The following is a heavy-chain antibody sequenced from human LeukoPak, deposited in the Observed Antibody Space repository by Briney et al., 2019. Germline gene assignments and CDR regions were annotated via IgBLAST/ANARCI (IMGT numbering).Heavy chain of an antibody. CDR3: ARDRS. V-gene: IGHV1-2*02. Sequence: GASVKVSCKASGYTFTSYYMHWVRQAPGQGLEWMGWINPNSGGTNYAQTFQGRVTMTRDTSTSTVYMELSSLRSEDTAVYYCARDRSWGQGTLVTVSS. CDR1: GYTFTSYY. J-gene: IGHJ5*02. CDR2: INPNSGGT.